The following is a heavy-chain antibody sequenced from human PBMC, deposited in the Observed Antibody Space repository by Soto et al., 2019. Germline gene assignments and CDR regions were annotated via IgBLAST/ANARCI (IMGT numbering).Heavy chain of an antibody. V-gene: IGHV4-39*07. J-gene: IGHJ4*02. CDR3: ATLWFGESPY. CDR2: IYYSGRT. CDR1: GGSISSSSYY. Sequence: QLQLQESGPGLVKPSETLSLTCTVSGGSISSSSYYWGWIRQPPGKGLEWIGSIYYSGRTYYNPSLKSRVTISVDTSKNPLSLKLSSVTAADTAAYYCATLWFGESPYWGQGTLVTVSS. D-gene: IGHD3-10*01.